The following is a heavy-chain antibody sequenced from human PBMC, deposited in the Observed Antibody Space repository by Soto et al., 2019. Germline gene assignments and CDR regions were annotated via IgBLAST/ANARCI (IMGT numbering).Heavy chain of an antibody. V-gene: IGHV1-8*01. CDR1: GYTFTSYD. CDR2: MNPNSGNT. Sequence: ASVKVSCKASGYTFTSYDINWVRQATGQGLEWMRWMNPNSGNTGYAQKLQGRVTMTRNTSISTAYMELSSLRSEDTAVYYCARGCGFRRGYSGYATRGSYYYYMDVWGKGTTVTVSS. D-gene: IGHD5-12*01. CDR3: ARGCGFRRGYSGYATRGSYYYYMDV. J-gene: IGHJ6*03.